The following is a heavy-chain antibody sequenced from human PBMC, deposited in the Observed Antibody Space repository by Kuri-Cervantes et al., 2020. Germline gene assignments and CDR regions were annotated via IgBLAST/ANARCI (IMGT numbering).Heavy chain of an antibody. Sequence: GSLRLSCTVSGGSISSYYWSWIRQPPGKGLEWIGYIYYSGSTNYNPSLKSRVTISVDTSKNQFSLKLSSVTAADTAVYYCARSITMVRGAVDIWGQETMVTVSS. V-gene: IGHV4-59*12. CDR3: ARSITMVRGAVDI. CDR1: GGSISSYY. J-gene: IGHJ3*02. D-gene: IGHD3-10*01. CDR2: IYYSGST.